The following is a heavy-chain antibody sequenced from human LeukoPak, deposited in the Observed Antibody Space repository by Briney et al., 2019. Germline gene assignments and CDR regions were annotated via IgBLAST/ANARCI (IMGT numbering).Heavy chain of an antibody. CDR1: GFTFSSYE. CDR2: ISSSGSTI. J-gene: IGHJ4*02. CDR3: ARELSNNWKLDY. Sequence: PGGSLRLSCAASGFTFSSYEMNWVRQAPGKGLEWVSYISSSGSTIYYADSVKGRFTISRDNAKNSLYLQMNSLRAEDTAVYYCARELSNNWKLDYWGQGTLVTVSS. D-gene: IGHD1-20*01. V-gene: IGHV3-48*03.